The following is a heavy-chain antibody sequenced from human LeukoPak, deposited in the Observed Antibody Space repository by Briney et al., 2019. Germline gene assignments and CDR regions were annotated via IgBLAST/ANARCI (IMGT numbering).Heavy chain of an antibody. CDR3: AKNAITIVTYINHQFDY. CDR1: GFTFSSYG. D-gene: IGHD1-26*01. J-gene: IGHJ4*02. V-gene: IGHV3-30*02. Sequence: GGSLRLSCTASGFTFSSYGMHWVRQAPGKGLEWVAFIRYDGSNKYQADSVKGRFTISRDNSKNILYLQMNSLRAEDTAIYYCAKNAITIVTYINHQFDYWGQGTLVTVSS. CDR2: IRYDGSNK.